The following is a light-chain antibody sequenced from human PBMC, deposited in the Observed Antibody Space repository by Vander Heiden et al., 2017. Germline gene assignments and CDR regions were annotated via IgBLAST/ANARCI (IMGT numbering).Light chain of an antibody. Sequence: QTVVTQEPSFSVSPGGTVPRTCSLSSGSVSTSYYPSWYQQTPGQAPRTLIYSTNTRSSGVPDRFSGSILGNKAALTITGAQADDESDYYCVLYMGSGIWVFGGGTKLTVL. V-gene: IGLV8-61*01. CDR2: STN. CDR3: VLYMGSGIWV. J-gene: IGLJ3*02. CDR1: SGSVSTSYY.